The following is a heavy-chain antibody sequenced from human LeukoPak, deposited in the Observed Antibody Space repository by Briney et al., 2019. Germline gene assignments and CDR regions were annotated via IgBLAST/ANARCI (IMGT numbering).Heavy chain of an antibody. CDR3: ARGFGTYYYDSSGYYFDY. Sequence: PSETLSLTCTVSGGSISSYYWSWIRQPPGKGLEWIGYIYYSGSTNYNPSLKSRVTISVDTSKNQFSLKLSSVTAADTAVYYCARGFGTYYYDSSGYYFDYWGQGTLVTVSS. CDR1: GGSISSYY. CDR2: IYYSGST. V-gene: IGHV4-59*12. J-gene: IGHJ4*02. D-gene: IGHD3-22*01.